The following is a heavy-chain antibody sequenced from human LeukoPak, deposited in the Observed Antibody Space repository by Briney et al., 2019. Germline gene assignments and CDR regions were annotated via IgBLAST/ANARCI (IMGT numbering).Heavy chain of an antibody. V-gene: IGHV4-38-2*02. CDR3: ARDRYYYYYMDV. CDR1: GYSISSGYY. Sequence: SETLSLTCTVSGYSISSGYYWGWIRQPPGKGLEWIGSIYHSGSTYYNPSLKSRVTISVDTSKNQFSLKLSSVTAADTAVYYCARDRYYYYYMDVWGKGTTVTVSS. J-gene: IGHJ6*03. CDR2: IYHSGST.